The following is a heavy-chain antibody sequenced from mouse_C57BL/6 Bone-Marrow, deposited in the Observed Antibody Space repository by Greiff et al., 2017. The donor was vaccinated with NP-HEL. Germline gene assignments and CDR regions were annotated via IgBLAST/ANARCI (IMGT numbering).Heavy chain of an antibody. CDR2: IYPGSGST. Sequence: VQLQQSGAELVKPGASVKMSCKASGYTFTSYWITWVKQRPGQGLEWIGDIYPGSGSTNYNEKFKSKATLTVDTSSSTAYMQLSSLTSEDSAVYYCANIYDGYKLPYWYFDVWGTGTTVTVSS. V-gene: IGHV1-55*01. CDR3: ANIYDGYKLPYWYFDV. D-gene: IGHD2-3*01. J-gene: IGHJ1*03. CDR1: GYTFTSYW.